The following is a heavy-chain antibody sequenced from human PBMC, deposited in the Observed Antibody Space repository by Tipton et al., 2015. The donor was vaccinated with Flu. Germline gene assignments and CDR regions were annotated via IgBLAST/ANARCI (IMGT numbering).Heavy chain of an antibody. CDR1: GYSFTSYW. CDR3: VRHYPAYCGGDCYSGLDY. CDR2: IYPGDSDT. J-gene: IGHJ4*02. V-gene: IGHV5-51*01. Sequence: VQLVQSGPEVKKPGESLKISCKGSGYSFTSYWIGWVRQMPGKGLEWMGIIYPGDSDTRYSPSFQGQVTISADKSISTAYLQWSSLKASDTAMYYCVRHYPAYCGGDCYSGLDYWGQGTLVTVSS. D-gene: IGHD2-21*02.